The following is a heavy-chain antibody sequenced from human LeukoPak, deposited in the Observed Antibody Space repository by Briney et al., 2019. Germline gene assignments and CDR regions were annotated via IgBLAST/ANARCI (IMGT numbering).Heavy chain of an antibody. J-gene: IGHJ4*02. V-gene: IGHV3-23*01. CDR3: AKATLLWFGGSGYYFDY. D-gene: IGHD3-10*01. CDR2: ISGSGGST. CDR1: GFTFSSYA. Sequence: GGSLRLSCAASGFTFSSYAMSWVRQAPGKGLEWVSAISGSGGSTYYADSVKGRFTISRDNSKNTLYLQMNSLRAEDTAVYYCAKATLLWFGGSGYYFDYWGQGTLVTVSS.